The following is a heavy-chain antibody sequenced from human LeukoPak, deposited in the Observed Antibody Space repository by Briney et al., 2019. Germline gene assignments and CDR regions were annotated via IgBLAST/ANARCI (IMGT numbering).Heavy chain of an antibody. CDR3: ASRAQNYYDSSGYLDPIGGMDV. D-gene: IGHD3-22*01. CDR2: INPNSGGT. CDR1: GYTFSDYG. J-gene: IGHJ6*02. Sequence: GASVKVSCKASGYTFSDYGISWVRQAPGQGLEWMGWINPNSGGTNYAQKFQGRVTMTRDTSISTAYMELSRLRSDDTAVYYCASRAQNYYDSSGYLDPIGGMDVWGQGTTVTVSS. V-gene: IGHV1-2*02.